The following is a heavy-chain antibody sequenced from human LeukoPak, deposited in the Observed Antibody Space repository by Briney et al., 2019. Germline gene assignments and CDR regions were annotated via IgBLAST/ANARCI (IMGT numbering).Heavy chain of an antibody. CDR2: IYHSGST. Sequence: PSETLSLTCAVSGGSISSGGYSWSWIRQPPGKGLEWIGYIYHSGSTYYNPSLKSRVTISVDTSKNQFSLKLSSVTAADTAAYYCARQGSSSWYGHYYYYYMDVWGKGTTVTVSS. V-gene: IGHV4-30-2*03. J-gene: IGHJ6*03. D-gene: IGHD6-13*01. CDR3: ARQGSSSWYGHYYYYYMDV. CDR1: GGSISSGGYS.